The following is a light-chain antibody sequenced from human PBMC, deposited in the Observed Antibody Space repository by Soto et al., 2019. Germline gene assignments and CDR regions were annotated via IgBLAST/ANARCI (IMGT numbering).Light chain of an antibody. V-gene: IGKV1-5*01. CDR2: DAS. CDR3: QQYNSYSPT. Sequence: DIQMTQSPSTLSGSVGDRVTITCRASQTISRWLAWHQQKPGKAPKLLIYDASSLESGVPSRFSGSGSGTEFTLTISSLQPDDFATYYCQQYNSYSPTFGQGTKVDIK. J-gene: IGKJ1*01. CDR1: QTISRW.